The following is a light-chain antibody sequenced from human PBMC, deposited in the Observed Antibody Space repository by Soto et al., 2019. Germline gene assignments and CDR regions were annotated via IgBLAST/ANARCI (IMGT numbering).Light chain of an antibody. V-gene: IGKV1-5*01. CDR3: QQYHSYWT. CDR1: QSVTTW. J-gene: IGKJ1*01. Sequence: IQVTKSPSTLSAHVGDRVTITCRASQSVTTWLAWYQHKPGKAPKFLIYDASSLESGVPQRFSGSGSGTEFTLTISSLQTDDFSTYYCQQYHSYWTFGQGTKVHIK. CDR2: DAS.